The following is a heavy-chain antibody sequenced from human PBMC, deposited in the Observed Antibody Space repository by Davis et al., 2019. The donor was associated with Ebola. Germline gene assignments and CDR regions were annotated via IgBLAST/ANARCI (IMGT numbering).Heavy chain of an antibody. CDR3: AEDTSNVWFDV. CDR1: GFTVSDSY. Sequence: GESLKISCAASGFTVSDSYMSWVRQAPGKGLEWVSAISVSGGSTYYADYVKGRLPISRDNSKNTLYLQINSLRVQDTAIYYFAEDTSNVWFDVWGPGTMVNVSS. J-gene: IGHJ3*01. V-gene: IGHV3-23*01. CDR2: ISVSGGST. D-gene: IGHD6-19*01.